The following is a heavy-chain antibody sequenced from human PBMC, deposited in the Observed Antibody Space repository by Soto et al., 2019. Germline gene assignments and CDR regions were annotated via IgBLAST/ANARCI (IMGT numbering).Heavy chain of an antibody. CDR1: GFTFSSSG. CDR2: ISYDGSNK. D-gene: IGHD3-10*01. J-gene: IGHJ6*02. CDR3: AKDPAWFVEGPPLGYGMDV. V-gene: IGHV3-30*18. Sequence: QVQLVESGGGVVQPGRSLRLSCAASGFTFSSSGMHWVRQAPGKGLEWVAVISYDGSNKYYGDSVKGRFTISRDNSKNTLYLQMNSLRAEDTAVYYCAKDPAWFVEGPPLGYGMDVWGQGTTVTVSS.